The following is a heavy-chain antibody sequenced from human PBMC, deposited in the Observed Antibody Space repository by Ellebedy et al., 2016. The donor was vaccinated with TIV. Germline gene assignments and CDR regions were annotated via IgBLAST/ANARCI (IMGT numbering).Heavy chain of an antibody. D-gene: IGHD6-6*01. Sequence: GESLKISCAASGFIFSTYAISWVRQAPEKGLEWVSGISGSGESTYYADSVKGRFTISRDNAKNSLYLQMNSLTPEDTAFYYCAKAPYTSSSDDYFDLWGQGTLVTVSS. CDR3: AKAPYTSSSDDYFDL. J-gene: IGHJ4*02. CDR2: ISGSGEST. V-gene: IGHV3-23*01. CDR1: GFIFSTYA.